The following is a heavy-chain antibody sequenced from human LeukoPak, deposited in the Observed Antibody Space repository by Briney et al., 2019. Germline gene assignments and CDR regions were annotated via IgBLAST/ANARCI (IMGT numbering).Heavy chain of an antibody. CDR3: ARKIGGYCSGGSCYSDWYFDL. J-gene: IGHJ2*01. CDR1: GFTFSSYG. D-gene: IGHD2-15*01. CDR2: IRYDGSNK. Sequence: GGSLRLSCAASGFTFSSYGMHWVRQAPGKGLEWVAFIRYDGSNKYYADSVKGRFTISRDNSKNTLYLQMNSLRAEDTAVYYCARKIGGYCSGGSCYSDWYFDLWGRGTLVTVSS. V-gene: IGHV3-30*02.